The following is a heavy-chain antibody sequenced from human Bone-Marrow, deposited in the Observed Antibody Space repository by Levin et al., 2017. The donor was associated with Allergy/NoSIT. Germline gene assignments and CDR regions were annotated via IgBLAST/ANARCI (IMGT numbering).Heavy chain of an antibody. CDR3: ARVRTGGFWSGYPDF. CDR1: GFNFRAYR. D-gene: IGHD3-3*01. V-gene: IGHV3-7*03. CDR2: IKQDGTER. J-gene: IGHJ4*02. Sequence: ASVKVSCAASGFNFRAYRMSWVRQAPGKGLEWVADIKQDGTERFYVASVKGRFTISRDNARDSLHLDMNDLKAEDTALYYCARVRTGGFWSGYPDFWGPGTPVTVSS.